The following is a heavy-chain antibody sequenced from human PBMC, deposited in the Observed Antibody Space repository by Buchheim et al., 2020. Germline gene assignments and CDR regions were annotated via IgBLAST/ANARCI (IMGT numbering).Heavy chain of an antibody. CDR3: AKPYCSGVKCYSDFDY. CDR2: INGNGDNT. J-gene: IGHJ4*02. V-gene: IGHV3-23*01. D-gene: IGHD2-15*01. CDR1: GFSFSTYA. Sequence: EVQLLESGGGLVQPGGSLRLSCAGSGFSFSTYAMNWVRQAPGQGLEWVSDINGNGDNTYYSDSVKGRFTISRDNSKNTLFLQMNSLRAEDTAVYYCAKPYCSGVKCYSDFDYWGQGTL.